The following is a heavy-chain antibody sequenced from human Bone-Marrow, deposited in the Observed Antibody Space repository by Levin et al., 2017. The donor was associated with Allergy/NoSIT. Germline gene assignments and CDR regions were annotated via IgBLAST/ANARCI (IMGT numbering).Heavy chain of an antibody. V-gene: IGHV3-7*04. CDR3: ARGTGGDSGYVN. J-gene: IGHJ4*02. D-gene: IGHD5-12*01. CDR2: KKQDGSEK. Sequence: GGSLRLSCAAPGFPFSSYWMSWVRQAPGKGLEWVANKKQDGSEKYFVDSVKGRFTISRDNAKNSLYLQVNSLRGENTAVYYCARGTGGDSGYVNWGQGTLVTVSS. CDR1: GFPFSSYW.